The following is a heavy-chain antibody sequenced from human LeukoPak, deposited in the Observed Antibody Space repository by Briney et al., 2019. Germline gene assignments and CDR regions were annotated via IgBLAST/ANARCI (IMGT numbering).Heavy chain of an antibody. Sequence: SETLSLTCTVSGGSISSYYWSWIRQPPRKGLEWIGYIYYSGSTNYNPSLKSRVTISVDTSKNQFSLKLSSVTAADTAVYYCASLAGGDGSNLGAYFDYWGQGTLVTVSS. V-gene: IGHV4-59*01. J-gene: IGHJ4*02. CDR1: GGSISSYY. CDR3: ASLAGGDGSNLGAYFDY. CDR2: IYYSGST. D-gene: IGHD5-24*01.